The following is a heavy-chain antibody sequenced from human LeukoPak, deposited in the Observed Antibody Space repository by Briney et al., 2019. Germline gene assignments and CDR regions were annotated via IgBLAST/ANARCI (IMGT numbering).Heavy chain of an antibody. J-gene: IGHJ4*02. CDR3: ARSTDYSSSLDY. CDR1: GGSISSYY. D-gene: IGHD6-6*01. V-gene: IGHV4-59*12. CDR2: IYYSGST. Sequence: PSETLSLTCTVSGGSISSYYWSWIRQPPGKGLEWIGYIYYSGSTNYNPSLKSRVTISVDTSKNQFSLKLSSVTAADTAVYYCARSTDYSSSLDYWGQGTLVTVSS.